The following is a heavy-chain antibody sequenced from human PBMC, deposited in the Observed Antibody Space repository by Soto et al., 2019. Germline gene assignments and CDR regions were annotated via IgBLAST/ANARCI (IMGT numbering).Heavy chain of an antibody. CDR3: ASWLKEAGIGGSYYYGMDV. CDR2: IIPIFGTA. J-gene: IGHJ6*02. Sequence: QVQLVQSGAEVKKPGSSVQVSCKASGGTFSSYAFSWVRQAPGQGLEWMGGIIPIFGTADYAQKFQGRVTITADESTSTAHMELSSLRSEDTAVYYCASWLKEAGIGGSYYYGMDVCGQGTTVTVSS. V-gene: IGHV1-69*12. D-gene: IGHD6-19*01. CDR1: GGTFSSYA.